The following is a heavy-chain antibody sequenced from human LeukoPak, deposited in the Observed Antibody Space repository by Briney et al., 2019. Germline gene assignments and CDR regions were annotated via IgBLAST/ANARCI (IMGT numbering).Heavy chain of an antibody. D-gene: IGHD6-6*01. V-gene: IGHV3-9*01. CDR1: GFTFDDYA. Sequence: GRSLRLSCAASGFTFDDYAMHWVRQAPGKGLEWVPGISWNSGSIGYADSVKGRFTISRDNAKNSLYLQMNSLRAEDTALYYGAKDMYEYSSSAAYFDYWGQGTLVTVSS. CDR3: AKDMYEYSSSAAYFDY. J-gene: IGHJ4*02. CDR2: ISWNSGSI.